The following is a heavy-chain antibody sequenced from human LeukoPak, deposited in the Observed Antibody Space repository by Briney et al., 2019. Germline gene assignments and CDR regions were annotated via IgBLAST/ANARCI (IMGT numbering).Heavy chain of an antibody. CDR3: AKQTTVDTAMVTIDY. CDR1: GFTFSSYA. V-gene: IGHV3-23*01. CDR2: ISGSGGST. J-gene: IGHJ4*02. D-gene: IGHD5-18*01. Sequence: RAGGSLRLSCAASGFTFSSYAMSWVRQAPGKGLEWVSAISGSGGSTYYAYSVKGRFTISRYNSKYTLYLQMNSLRAEDTAVYYCAKQTTVDTAMVTIDYWGQGTLVTVSS.